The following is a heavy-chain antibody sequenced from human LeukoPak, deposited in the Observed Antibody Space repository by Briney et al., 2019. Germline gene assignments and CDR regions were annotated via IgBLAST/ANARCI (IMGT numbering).Heavy chain of an antibody. CDR1: GGSISSNSYY. CDR2: IYYSGST. Sequence: PSETLSLTCTVSGGSISSNSYYWGWIRQPPEKGLEWIGSIYYSGSTYYNPSLKSRVTISVDTSKNQFSLKLSSVTAADTSVYYCARLLEWLSPLDYWGLGTLVTVSS. V-gene: IGHV4-39*01. CDR3: ARLLEWLSPLDY. J-gene: IGHJ4*02. D-gene: IGHD3-3*01.